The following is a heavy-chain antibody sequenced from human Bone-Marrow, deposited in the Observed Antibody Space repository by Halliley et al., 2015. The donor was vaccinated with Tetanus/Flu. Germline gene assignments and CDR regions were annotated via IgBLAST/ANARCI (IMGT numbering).Heavy chain of an antibody. V-gene: IGHV4-31*03. Sequence: LRLSCTVSGGSITDVNYFWVWIRQRPEKGLEWIGYIFHSGSTSSNPSLKSRVNISVEASKNQFSLRLSSVTAADTALYFCAREALLAKNCLDPWGQGTQVTVSS. D-gene: IGHD2-15*01. CDR3: AREALLAKNCLDP. CDR2: IFHSGST. J-gene: IGHJ5*02. CDR1: GGSITDVNYF.